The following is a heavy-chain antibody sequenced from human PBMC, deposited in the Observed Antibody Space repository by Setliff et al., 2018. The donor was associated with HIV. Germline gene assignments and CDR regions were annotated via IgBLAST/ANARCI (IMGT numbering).Heavy chain of an antibody. CDR1: GYTFTSYA. V-gene: IGHV1-18*01. CDR2: TSPYSGHK. D-gene: IGHD3-3*01. Sequence: GASVKVSCKASGYTFTSYAMHWVRQAPGQRLEWMGWTSPYSGHKKYAQNLQGRVTLTTDTSTNTAYIELRDLRSDDTAVYYCARGDFALGQWGQGTLVTVSS. J-gene: IGHJ4*02. CDR3: ARGDFALGQ.